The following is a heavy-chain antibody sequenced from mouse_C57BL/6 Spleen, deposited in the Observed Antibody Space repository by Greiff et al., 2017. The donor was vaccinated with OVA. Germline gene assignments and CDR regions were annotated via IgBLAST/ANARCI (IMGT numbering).Heavy chain of an antibody. D-gene: IGHD2-4*01. CDR1: GYTFTSYW. Sequence: QVQLQQPGAELVKPGASVKMSCKASGYTFTSYWITWVKQRPGQGLAWIGDIYPGSGSTNYNEKFKSKATLTVDTSSSTAYMQLSSLTSEDSAVYYCARSGDYDVGDFDYWGQGTTLTVSS. V-gene: IGHV1-55*01. CDR2: IYPGSGST. CDR3: ARSGDYDVGDFDY. J-gene: IGHJ2*01.